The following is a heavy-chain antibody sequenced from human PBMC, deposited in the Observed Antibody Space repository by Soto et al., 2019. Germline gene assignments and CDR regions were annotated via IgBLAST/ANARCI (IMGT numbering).Heavy chain of an antibody. J-gene: IGHJ5*02. CDR3: ARDHKFGEPP. Sequence: EVQLLESGGGLVQPGGSLRLSCAASGFTFSNNAMSWVRQAPGKGLEWVSAISGSGISTYYADSVKGRFTISRDNSKNTQYLQMNSLRAEDTAMYYCARDHKFGEPPWGQGTLVTVSS. V-gene: IGHV3-23*01. D-gene: IGHD3-10*01. CDR2: ISGSGIST. CDR1: GFTFSNNA.